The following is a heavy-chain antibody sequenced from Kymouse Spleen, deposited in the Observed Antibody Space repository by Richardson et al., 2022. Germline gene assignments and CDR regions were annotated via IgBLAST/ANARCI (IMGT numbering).Heavy chain of an antibody. Sequence: QVQLVESGGGVVQPGRSLRLSCAASGFTFSSYGMHWVRQAPGKGLEWVAVISYDGSNKYYADSVKGRFTISRDNSKNTLYLQMNSLRAEDTAVYYCASHSGSYLFDAFDIWGQGTMVTVSS. CDR1: GFTFSSYG. V-gene: IGHV3-30*18. CDR3: ASHSGSYLFDAFDI. D-gene: IGHD1-26*01. CDR2: ISYDGSNK. J-gene: IGHJ3*02.